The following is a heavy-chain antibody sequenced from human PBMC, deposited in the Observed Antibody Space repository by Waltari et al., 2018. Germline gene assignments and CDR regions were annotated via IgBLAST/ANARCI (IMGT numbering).Heavy chain of an antibody. CDR2: TSGYGGDT. CDR3: ATNWNGVH. Sequence: EVQLLESGGGLVQPGGALRLACAACGFPFKNCGMYWIRQAPGKGLEWVSSTSGYGGDTYYADSVKGRFTISRDNSKNTLYLQLNSLRAEDTAVYYCATNWNGVHWGQGTLVTV. CDR1: GFPFKNCG. V-gene: IGHV3-23*01. D-gene: IGHD1-1*01. J-gene: IGHJ4*02.